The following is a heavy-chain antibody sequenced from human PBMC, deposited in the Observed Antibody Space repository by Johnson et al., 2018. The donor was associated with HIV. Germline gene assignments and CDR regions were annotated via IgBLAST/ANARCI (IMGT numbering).Heavy chain of an antibody. CDR1: GFTFSSYA. CDR2: ISGSGGST. CDR3: AKSSRVATTLDAVDI. J-gene: IGHJ3*02. D-gene: IGHD5-24*01. Sequence: VQLVESGGGVVQPGRSLRLSCAASGFTFSSYAMSWVRQAPGKGLEWVSAISGSGGSTYYADSVKGRFTISRDNSYNSLYLQMNSLGPEDTALYFCAKSSRVATTLDAVDIWGQGTMVTVSS. V-gene: IGHV3-23*04.